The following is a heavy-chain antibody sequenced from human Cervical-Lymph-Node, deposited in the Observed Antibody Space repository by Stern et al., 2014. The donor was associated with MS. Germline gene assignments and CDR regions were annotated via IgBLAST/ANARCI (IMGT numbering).Heavy chain of an antibody. V-gene: IGHV2-70*15. CDR3: VRAREGYYFDY. CDR2: LDCAGEK. J-gene: IGHJ4*02. CDR1: GFSLSTTGMC. Sequence: QVTLKESGPALVKPTQTLTLTCTFSGFSLSTTGMCLSWIRQPPGKALEWLPRLDCAGEKYYSPARKTRLTISKDTSKNQVVLTMTNMAPLDTATYFCVRAREGYYFDYWGQGIPVTVSS. D-gene: IGHD2-21*01.